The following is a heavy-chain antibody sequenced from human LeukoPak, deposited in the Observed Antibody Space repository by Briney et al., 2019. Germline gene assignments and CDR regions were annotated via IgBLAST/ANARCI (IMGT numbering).Heavy chain of an antibody. V-gene: IGHV3-23*01. CDR1: GFTFSSYA. CDR2: ISGSGGST. CDR3: AKPSGRGHYDYYHGMAV. J-gene: IGHJ6*04. Sequence: GGSLRLSCAASGFTFSSYAMSWVRQAPGKGLEWVSAISGSGGSTYYADSVKGRFTISRDNSKNTLYLQMNSLRAEDTAVYYCAKPSGRGHYDYYHGMAVWGKGTTVTVSS.